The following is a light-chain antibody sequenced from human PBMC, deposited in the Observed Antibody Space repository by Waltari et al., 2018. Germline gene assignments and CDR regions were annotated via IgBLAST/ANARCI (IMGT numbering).Light chain of an antibody. CDR3: SSYAGSRNLV. J-gene: IGLJ6*01. CDR1: SSDVGTYNY. Sequence: QSALTQPPSASGSPGQSVTISCIGTSSDVGTYNYVSWYQQHPGKAPKLMIYEVSKRPSGVPDRFSGSKSGNTASLTVSGLQAEDEADYYCSSYAGSRNLVFGSGTTVTVL. V-gene: IGLV2-8*01. CDR2: EVS.